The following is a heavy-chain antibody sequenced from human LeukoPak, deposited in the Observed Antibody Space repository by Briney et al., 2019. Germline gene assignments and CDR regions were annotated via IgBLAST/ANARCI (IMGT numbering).Heavy chain of an antibody. Sequence: GGSLRLSCAASGFTFSSYWMHWVRHAPGKGLVWVSRINTDGSSTSYADSVKGRFTISRDNAKNSLYLQMNSLRAEDTAVYYCARDVRGYSSSWSYWGQGTLVTVSS. CDR2: INTDGSST. D-gene: IGHD6-13*01. V-gene: IGHV3-74*01. CDR3: ARDVRGYSSSWSY. CDR1: GFTFSSYW. J-gene: IGHJ4*02.